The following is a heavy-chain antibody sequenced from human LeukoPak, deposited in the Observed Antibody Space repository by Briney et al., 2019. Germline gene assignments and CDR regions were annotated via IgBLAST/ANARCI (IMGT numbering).Heavy chain of an antibody. V-gene: IGHV3-11*06. CDR3: ASDSVPAALPLYGMDV. CDR2: ISSSSSYT. Sequence: GGSLRLSCAASGFTFIDYYMSWIRQAPGKGLGLVSYISSSSSYTNYADSVKGRFTISRDNDKNSLYLQMNSLRAEDTAVYYCASDSVPAALPLYGMDVWGQGPTVTVSS. D-gene: IGHD2-2*01. CDR1: GFTFIDYY. J-gene: IGHJ6*02.